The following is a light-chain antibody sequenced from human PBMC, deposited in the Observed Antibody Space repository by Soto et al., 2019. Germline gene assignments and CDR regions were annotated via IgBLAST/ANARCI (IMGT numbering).Light chain of an antibody. V-gene: IGKV3-20*01. CDR2: GAS. J-gene: IGKJ4*01. Sequence: FVLTQSPGTLSLSPGERATLSCRASQSVSSSSLAWYQQKPGQAPRLLIYGASSRATGIPDRFSGSGSGTDFTLTVSRLEPEDFAVYYCQQYGTSPLTFGGGTKVDIK. CDR3: QQYGTSPLT. CDR1: QSVSSSS.